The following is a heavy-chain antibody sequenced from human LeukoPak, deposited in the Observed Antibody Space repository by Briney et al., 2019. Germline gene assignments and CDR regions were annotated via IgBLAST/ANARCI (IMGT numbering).Heavy chain of an antibody. Sequence: SETLSLTCTVSGGSLSSGSYYWRWLRQPPGRGLEWLGYIYYSGRTNYNPSLKSRVTISVDTAKNQFSLRLTSGTAGDTAVYYCARGHSSVVTAIPYYFDYGGQGTLVTVS. CDR1: GGSLSSGSYY. D-gene: IGHD2-21*02. V-gene: IGHV4-61*01. CDR3: ARGHSSVVTAIPYYFDY. CDR2: IYYSGRT. J-gene: IGHJ4*02.